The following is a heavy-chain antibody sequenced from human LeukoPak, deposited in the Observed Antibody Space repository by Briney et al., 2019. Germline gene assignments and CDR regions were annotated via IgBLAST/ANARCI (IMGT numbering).Heavy chain of an antibody. J-gene: IGHJ4*02. CDR1: GFTFSSYA. D-gene: IGHD6-13*01. CDR2: ISYDGSNK. V-gene: IGHV3-30*04. Sequence: PGGSLRLSCAASGFTFSSYAMHWVRQAPGKGLEWVAVISYDGSNKYYADSVKGRFTISRDNSKNTLYLQMNSLRAEDTAVYYCARVTSVWQQLDYWGQGTLATVSS. CDR3: ARVTSVWQQLDY.